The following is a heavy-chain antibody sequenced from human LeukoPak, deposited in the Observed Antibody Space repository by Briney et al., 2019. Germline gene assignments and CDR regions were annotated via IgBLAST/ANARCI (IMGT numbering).Heavy chain of an antibody. CDR3: ARVRPGYYSDY. V-gene: IGHV3-48*02. CDR2: FSSSGSSI. D-gene: IGHD7-27*01. CDR1: GFTFSSFG. J-gene: IGHJ4*02. Sequence: PGGSLRLSCAASGFTFSSFGMSWVRQAPGKGPEWISYFSSSGSSINYADSVKGRFTISRDNAKNSLYLQMDSLRDEDTALYYCARVRPGYYSDYWGQGTLVTVSS.